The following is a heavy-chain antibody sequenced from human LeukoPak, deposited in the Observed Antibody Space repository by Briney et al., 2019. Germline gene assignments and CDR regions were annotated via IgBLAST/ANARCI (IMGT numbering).Heavy chain of an antibody. V-gene: IGHV3-9*01. CDR3: AKGSVSSTSLRAFDY. J-gene: IGHJ4*02. CDR1: GFTFDDYA. CDR2: IRWRGGNI. D-gene: IGHD2-2*01. Sequence: GGSLRLSCAASGFTFDDYAMHWVRQAPGKGLEWVSGIRWRGGNIGYADSVKGRFTISRDNAKNSLYLQMNSLRAEDTALYYCAKGSVSSTSLRAFDYWGQGTLVTVSS.